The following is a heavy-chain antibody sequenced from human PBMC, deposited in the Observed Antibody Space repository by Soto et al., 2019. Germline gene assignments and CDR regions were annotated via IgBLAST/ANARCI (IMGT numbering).Heavy chain of an antibody. CDR1: GYTFTSYG. J-gene: IGHJ6*02. Sequence: ASVKVSCKASGYTFTSYGISWVRQAPGQGLEWMGWISAYNGNTNYAQKLQGRVTMTTDTSTSTAYMELRSLRSDDTAVYYCARGHIVVVPAAQGYYYYGMDVWGQGTTVTVS. V-gene: IGHV1-18*04. D-gene: IGHD2-2*01. CDR2: ISAYNGNT. CDR3: ARGHIVVVPAAQGYYYYGMDV.